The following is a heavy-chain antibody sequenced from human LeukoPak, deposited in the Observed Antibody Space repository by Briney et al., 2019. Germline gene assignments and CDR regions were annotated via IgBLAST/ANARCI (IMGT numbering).Heavy chain of an antibody. CDR2: ISAYNGNT. V-gene: IGHV1-18*01. CDR1: VYTFTSYG. CDR3: AGDDPAFGELVN. D-gene: IGHD3-10*01. J-gene: IGHJ4*02. Sequence: ASVKVSCKASVYTFTSYGISWVRQAPGQGLEWMGWISAYNGNTNYAQKPQGRVTMTTDTSTSPAYMEPRGLRSDDSAVYYCAGDDPAFGELVNWGQGTLVTVSS.